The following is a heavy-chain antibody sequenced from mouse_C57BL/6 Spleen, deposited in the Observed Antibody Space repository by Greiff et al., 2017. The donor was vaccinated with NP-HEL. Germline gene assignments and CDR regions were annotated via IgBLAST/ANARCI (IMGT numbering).Heavy chain of an antibody. CDR1: GFTFSDYG. Sequence: EVHLVESGGGLVKPGGSLKLSCAASGFTFSDYGMHWVRQAPEKGLEWVAYISSGSSTIYYADTVKGRFTISRDNAKNTLFLQLTGLRSDDTAMYYCARPPYYEYWGQGTTLTVSS. CDR3: ARPPYYEY. J-gene: IGHJ2*01. CDR2: ISSGSSTI. V-gene: IGHV5-17*01.